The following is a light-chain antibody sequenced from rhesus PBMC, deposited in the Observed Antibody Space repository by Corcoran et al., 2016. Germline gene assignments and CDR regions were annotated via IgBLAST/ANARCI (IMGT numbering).Light chain of an antibody. CDR1: QNIYSN. V-gene: IGKV1S12*01. CDR2: AAS. Sequence: DIQMTQSPSALSASVGDRVTISCRASQNIYSNLAWYQQKPGKAPTLLIYAASSLQTGIPSRFSGSGSGTDFTLTISCLQPEDSAAYYCQHYYDNPYSFGQGTKVEIK. J-gene: IGKJ2*01. CDR3: QHYYDNPYS.